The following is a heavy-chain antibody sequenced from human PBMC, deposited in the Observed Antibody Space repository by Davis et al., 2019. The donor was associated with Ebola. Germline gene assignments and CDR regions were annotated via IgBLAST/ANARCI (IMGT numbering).Heavy chain of an antibody. J-gene: IGHJ3*02. V-gene: IGHV3-33*01. D-gene: IGHD5-24*01. CDR3: ARTRTWATNDAFDI. CDR1: GFTFSSYG. CDR2: IWYDGSNK. Sequence: GESLKISCAASGFTFSSYGMHWVRQAPGKGLEWVAVIWYDGSNKYYADSVKGRFTISRDNSKNTLYLQMNSLRAEDTAVYYCARTRTWATNDAFDIWGQGTMVTVSS.